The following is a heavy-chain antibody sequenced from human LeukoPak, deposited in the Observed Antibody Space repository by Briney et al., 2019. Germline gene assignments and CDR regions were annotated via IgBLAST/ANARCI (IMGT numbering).Heavy chain of an antibody. J-gene: IGHJ5*02. CDR2: IYYSGST. CDR1: GGSISSGGYY. CDR3: ARDSARSIAADGGFDP. Sequence: SETLSLTCTVSGGSISSGGYYWSWIRQHPGKGLEWIGYIYYSGSTYYNPSLKSRVTIPVDTSKNQFSLKLSSVTAADTAVYYCARDSARSIAADGGFDPWGQGTLVTVSS. D-gene: IGHD6-6*01. V-gene: IGHV4-31*03.